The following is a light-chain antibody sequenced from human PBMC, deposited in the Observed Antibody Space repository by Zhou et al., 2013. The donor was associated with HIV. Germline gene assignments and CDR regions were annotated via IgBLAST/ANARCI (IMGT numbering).Light chain of an antibody. CDR2: KAS. V-gene: IGKV1-5*03. Sequence: DIQMTQSPSTLSASVGDRVTITCRASQSISSWLAWYQQKAGKAPKLLIYKASSLKGGVPSRFSGSGSGTEFTLSISRLEPEDFATYYCQYFALSPFKFGGGTKVDIK. CDR3: QYFALSPFK. CDR1: QSISSW. J-gene: IGKJ4*01.